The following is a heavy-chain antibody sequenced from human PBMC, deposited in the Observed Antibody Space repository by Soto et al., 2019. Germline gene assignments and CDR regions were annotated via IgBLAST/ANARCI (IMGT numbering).Heavy chain of an antibody. CDR1: GGSIGGGGGY. V-gene: IGHV4-31*03. Sequence: SETLCLTCSVSGGSIGGGGGYWSWIRQHPGKGLEWIGYIYYSGSTYYNPSLKSRVTISVDTSKNQFSLKLSSVTAADTAVYYCARDLRYYGMDVWGQGTTVTVSS. CDR3: ARDLRYYGMDV. CDR2: IYYSGST. J-gene: IGHJ6*02.